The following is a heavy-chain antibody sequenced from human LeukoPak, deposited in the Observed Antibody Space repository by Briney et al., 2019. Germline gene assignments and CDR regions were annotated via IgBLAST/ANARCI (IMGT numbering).Heavy chain of an antibody. CDR3: AIIKFGESFFDY. Sequence: SETLSLTCAVYGGSFRGYYWSWIRQPPGKGLEWIGEINHSGSTNYNPSLKSRVTISVDTSKNQFSLKLSSVTAADTAVYYCAIIKFGESFFDYWGQGTLVTVSS. J-gene: IGHJ4*02. D-gene: IGHD3-10*02. CDR2: INHSGST. CDR1: GGSFRGYY. V-gene: IGHV4-34*01.